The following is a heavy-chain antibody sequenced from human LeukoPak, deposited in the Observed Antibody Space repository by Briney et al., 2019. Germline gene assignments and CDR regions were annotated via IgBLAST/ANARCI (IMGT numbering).Heavy chain of an antibody. V-gene: IGHV1-24*01. D-gene: IGHD1-1*01. Sequence: VASVKVSRKVSGYTLTELSMHWVRQAPGKGLEWMGGFDPEDGETIYAQKFQGRVTMTEDTSTDTAYMELSSLRSEDTAVYYCATLRWGTTGTSVFDYWGQGTLVTVSS. J-gene: IGHJ4*02. CDR3: ATLRWGTTGTSVFDY. CDR2: FDPEDGET. CDR1: GYTLTELS.